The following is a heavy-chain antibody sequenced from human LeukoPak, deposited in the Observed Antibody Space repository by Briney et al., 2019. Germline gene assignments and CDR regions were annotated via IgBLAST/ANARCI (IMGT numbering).Heavy chain of an antibody. CDR1: GGSISNYY. CDR2: IYYSGST. CDR3: ARRTYFDL. J-gene: IGHJ2*01. Sequence: KPSETLSLTCTVSGGSISNYYWSWVRQPPGKGLEWIGYIYYSGSTTYNPSLKSRVTISVDTSKNQFSLKLSSVTAADTAVYYCARRTYFDLWGRGTLVTASS. V-gene: IGHV4-59*08.